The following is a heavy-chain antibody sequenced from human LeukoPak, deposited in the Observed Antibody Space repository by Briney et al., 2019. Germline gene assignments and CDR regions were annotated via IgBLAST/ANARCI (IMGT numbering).Heavy chain of an antibody. J-gene: IGHJ6*03. V-gene: IGHV4-4*09. CDR2: IYTSGST. CDR3: ARLGSYCSSTSCPINTNYYIDV. Sequence: SETLSLTCTVSGGSISSYYWSWIRQPPGKGLEWIGYIYTSGSTSYNPSLKSRVTISVDTSKNQFSLKLSSVTAADTAVYYCARLGSYCSSTSCPINTNYYIDVWGKGTTVTVSS. D-gene: IGHD2-2*01. CDR1: GGSISSYY.